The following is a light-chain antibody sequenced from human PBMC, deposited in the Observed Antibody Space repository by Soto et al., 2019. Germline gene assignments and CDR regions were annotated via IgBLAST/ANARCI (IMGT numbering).Light chain of an antibody. CDR2: KAS. J-gene: IGKJ1*01. V-gene: IGKV1-5*03. Sequence: DIQMTQSLSTVSASVGGRVTITCRASHTIDSWLAWYQQRPGKPPNLLIYKASTLASGVPSRFSGSGSGTEFTLTINSLQPDDFATYYCQHSHIYSGPFGQGTKV. CDR3: QHSHIYSGP. CDR1: HTIDSW.